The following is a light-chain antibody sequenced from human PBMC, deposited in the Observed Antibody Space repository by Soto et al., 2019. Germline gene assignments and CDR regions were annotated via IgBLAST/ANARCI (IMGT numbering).Light chain of an antibody. CDR1: SSDVGGYNY. CDR3: HSYTSSTTYV. J-gene: IGLJ1*01. CDR2: EVN. Sequence: QSALTQPASVSGSPGQSITISCTGTSSDVGGYNYVSWYQQHPGKAPKLMIYEVNNRPSGVSNRFSGSKSGNTASLTISGLQAEEEADYYCHSYTSSTTYVFGTGTKVTVL. V-gene: IGLV2-14*01.